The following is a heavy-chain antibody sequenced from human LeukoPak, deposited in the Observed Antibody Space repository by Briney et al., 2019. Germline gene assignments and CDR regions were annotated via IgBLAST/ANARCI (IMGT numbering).Heavy chain of an antibody. CDR3: ARESGSVTSEVDFDY. CDR2: IRQDGSQK. CDR1: GFTFSTYI. J-gene: IGHJ4*02. D-gene: IGHD4-17*01. V-gene: IGHV3-7*01. Sequence: PGGSLRLSCAASGFTFSTYIMNWVRQTPGKGLEWVATIRQDGSQKYYVDSVKGRFTISRDNAKNSLYLQTNSLRAEDTAVYYCARESGSVTSEVDFDYWGQGTLVTVSS.